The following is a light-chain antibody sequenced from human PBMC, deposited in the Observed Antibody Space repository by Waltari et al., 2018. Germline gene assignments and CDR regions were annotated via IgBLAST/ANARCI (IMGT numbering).Light chain of an antibody. CDR2: WAS. Sequence: DIVMTQSPDSLAVSLGERAPIHCKSSQSVFYSSNNKNYLAWYQQKPGQPPKLLIYWASTRESGVPDRFSGSGSGTDVTLTISSLQAEDVAVYYCQQYYSTPPTFGGGTKVEIK. J-gene: IGKJ4*01. CDR1: QSVFYSSNNKNY. V-gene: IGKV4-1*01. CDR3: QQYYSTPPT.